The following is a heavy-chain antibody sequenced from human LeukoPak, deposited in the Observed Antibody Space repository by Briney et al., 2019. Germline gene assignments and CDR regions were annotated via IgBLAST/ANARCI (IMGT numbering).Heavy chain of an antibody. CDR1: GFTFSTYA. CDR2: ISGSGGST. CDR3: AKGLRGIAVAGAYFDY. V-gene: IGHV3-23*01. Sequence: PGGSLRLSCAASGFTFSTYAMNWVRQAPGKGLEWLSAISGSGGSTYYAESVKGRFTISRDSSKNTLYLQMNSLRAEDTAVYYCAKGLRGIAVAGAYFDYWGQGSLVTVSS. J-gene: IGHJ4*02. D-gene: IGHD6-13*01.